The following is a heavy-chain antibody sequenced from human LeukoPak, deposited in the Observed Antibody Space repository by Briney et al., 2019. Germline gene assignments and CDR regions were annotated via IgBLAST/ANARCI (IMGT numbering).Heavy chain of an antibody. CDR1: GYTFTTNP. V-gene: IGHV1-3*01. J-gene: IGHJ4*02. Sequence: ASVKVSCKASGYTFTTNPIHWVRQAPGQRPEWMGWITPGNGKTKYSQRFQGRLTITRDTSASTAYMELSSLNSEGTAVYYCARDASGTYHDHWGQGTLVTVSS. D-gene: IGHD3-10*01. CDR2: ITPGNGKT. CDR3: ARDASGTYHDH.